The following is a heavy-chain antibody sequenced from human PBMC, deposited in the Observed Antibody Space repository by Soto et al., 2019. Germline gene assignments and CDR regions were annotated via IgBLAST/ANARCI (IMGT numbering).Heavy chain of an antibody. J-gene: IGHJ4*02. CDR3: TRGPRPISTGTGAY. CDR2: IYNDGTYS. D-gene: IGHD3-10*01. V-gene: IGHV3-74*01. Sequence: GGSLRLSCAASGFIFTMYWMHWVRQSPGKGLVRISRIYNDGTYSDYADSVRGRFTISRDNVNDTLYLQMNNLRAEDSGLYYCTRGPRPISTGTGAYWGQGTQVTVSS. CDR1: GFIFTMYW.